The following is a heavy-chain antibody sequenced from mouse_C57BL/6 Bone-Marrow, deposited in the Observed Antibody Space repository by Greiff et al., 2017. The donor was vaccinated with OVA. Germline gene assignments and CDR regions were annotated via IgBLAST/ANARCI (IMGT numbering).Heavy chain of an antibody. CDR3: ARRIYYGNYGWYFDV. CDR1: GYTFTSYW. D-gene: IGHD2-1*01. V-gene: IGHV1-64*01. CDR2: IHPNSGST. J-gene: IGHJ1*03. Sequence: QVQLQQPGAELVKPGASVKLSCKASGYTFTSYWMHWVKQRPGQGLEWIGMIHPNSGSTNYNEKFKSKATLTVDKSSSTAYMQLSSLTSEDSAVYYCARRIYYGNYGWYFDVWGTGTTVTVSS.